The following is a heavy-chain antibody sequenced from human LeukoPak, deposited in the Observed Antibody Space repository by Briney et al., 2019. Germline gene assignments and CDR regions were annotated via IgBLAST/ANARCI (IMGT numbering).Heavy chain of an antibody. D-gene: IGHD3-22*01. J-gene: IGHJ4*02. Sequence: KPSETLSLTCTVSGGSISSYYWSWIRQPPGKGLEWIGYIYYSGSTNYKPSLKSRVTISVETSKNQFSLKLSSVTAADTAVYYCARDGSGYYDTSGYRNWGQGTLVTVSS. V-gene: IGHV4-59*12. CDR2: IYYSGST. CDR3: ARDGSGYYDTSGYRN. CDR1: GGSISSYY.